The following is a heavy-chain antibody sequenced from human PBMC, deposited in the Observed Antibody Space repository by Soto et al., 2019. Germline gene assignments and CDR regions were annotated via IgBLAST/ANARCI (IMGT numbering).Heavy chain of an antibody. CDR1: GFTFSSYW. V-gene: IGHV3-74*01. J-gene: IGHJ4*02. CDR3: AREAIPYSSVWYYKYYFDY. Sequence: PGGSLRLSCAASGFTFSSYWMHWVRQAPGKGLVWVSRINSDGSSTSYADSVKGRFTISRDNAKNTLYLQMNSLRAEDTAVYYCAREAIPYSSVWYYKYYFDYWGQGTLVTVSS. CDR2: INSDGSST. D-gene: IGHD6-19*01.